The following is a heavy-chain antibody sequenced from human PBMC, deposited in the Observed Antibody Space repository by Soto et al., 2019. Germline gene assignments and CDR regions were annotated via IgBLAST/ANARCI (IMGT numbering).Heavy chain of an antibody. CDR2: IYYTGST. J-gene: IGHJ5*02. D-gene: IGHD6-13*01. V-gene: IGHV4-59*01. CDR1: GGSINSYY. Sequence: PSETLSLTCAVSGGSINSYYWSWIRQPPGKGLEWIGYIYYTGSTNYNPSLKSRVTISLDTSKNQFSLRLRSVTTADTAVYFCARVPAAGFRRNWFDPWGQGTLVTVSS. CDR3: ARVPAAGFRRNWFDP.